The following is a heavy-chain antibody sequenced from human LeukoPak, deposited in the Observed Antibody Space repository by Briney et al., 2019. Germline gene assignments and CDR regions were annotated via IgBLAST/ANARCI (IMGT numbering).Heavy chain of an antibody. CDR2: IPYDGSDK. CDR1: GFPFSSYG. Sequence: PGGSLRLSCAASGFPFSSYGMPWVRQAPGKGLEWVAFIPYDGSDKFYADSVKGRFTISRDNSKNTLYLQMNSLRAEDTAVYYCAAMTSVTTGDYWGQGTLVTVSS. V-gene: IGHV3-30*02. D-gene: IGHD4-11*01. CDR3: AAMTSVTTGDY. J-gene: IGHJ4*02.